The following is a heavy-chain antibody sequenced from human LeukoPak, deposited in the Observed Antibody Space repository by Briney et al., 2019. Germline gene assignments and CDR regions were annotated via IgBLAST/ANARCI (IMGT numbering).Heavy chain of an antibody. CDR1: GGSISSSSYC. Sequence: SETLSLTCTVSGGSISSSSYCWGWIRQPPGKGLEWIGYIYYSGSTNYNPSLKSRVTISVDTSKNQFSLKLSSVTAADTAVYYCAREFGNCSGGSCYSYDYWGQGTLVTVSS. CDR2: IYYSGST. V-gene: IGHV4-61*01. J-gene: IGHJ4*02. D-gene: IGHD2-15*01. CDR3: AREFGNCSGGSCYSYDY.